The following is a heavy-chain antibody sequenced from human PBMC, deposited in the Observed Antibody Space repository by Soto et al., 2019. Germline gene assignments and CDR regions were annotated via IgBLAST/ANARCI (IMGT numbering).Heavy chain of an antibody. CDR3: ARLRDYSDFWSGPDYYYGMDV. D-gene: IGHD3-3*01. V-gene: IGHV3-21*01. J-gene: IGHJ6*02. CDR1: GFTFSSYS. Sequence: GGSLRLSCAASGFTFSSYSMNWVRQAPGKGLEWVSSIISSSSYIYYADSVMGRFTISRDNAKNSLYLQLNSLRAEDTAVYYCARLRDYSDFWSGPDYYYGMDVWGQGTTVNVSS. CDR2: IISSSSYI.